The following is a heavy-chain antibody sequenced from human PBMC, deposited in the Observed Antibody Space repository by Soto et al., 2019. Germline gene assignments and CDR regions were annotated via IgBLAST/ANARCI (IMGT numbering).Heavy chain of an antibody. D-gene: IGHD1-1*01. V-gene: IGHV3-64*01. CDR3: ARVSGLGQAAFDI. CDR1: GFTLGDYS. Sequence: GGSLRLSCAGSGFTLGDYSMHWVRQAAGKGLEYVSAISYKGDTTYYANSVKGRFTISRDNSKNTLYLQMGSLRAEDMAVYYCARVSGLGQAAFDIWGQGTMVTVSS. J-gene: IGHJ3*02. CDR2: ISYKGDTT.